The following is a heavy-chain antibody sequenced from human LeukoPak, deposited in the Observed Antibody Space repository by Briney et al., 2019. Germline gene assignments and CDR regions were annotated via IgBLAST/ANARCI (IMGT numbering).Heavy chain of an antibody. D-gene: IGHD5-18*01. J-gene: IGHJ4*02. CDR2: ISGSGDTT. Sequence: PGGSLRLSCAASGFTFSSYAMTWVRQPPGKGLEWVSVISGSGDTTYYADSVKGRLTISRDNSKNTLYLQMSSLRVEDTAVYYCAEEDSYGLVYWGQGTLVTVSS. CDR3: AEEDSYGLVY. V-gene: IGHV3-23*01. CDR1: GFTFSSYA.